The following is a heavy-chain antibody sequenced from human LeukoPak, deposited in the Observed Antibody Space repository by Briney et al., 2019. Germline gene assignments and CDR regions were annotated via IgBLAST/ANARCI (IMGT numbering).Heavy chain of an antibody. CDR3: ARVVPAAIFDY. Sequence: QTLSLTCAVSDGSISSGGYSWSWIRQPPGKGLEWIGYIYHSGSTYYNPSLKSRVTISVDRSKNQSSLKLSSVTAADTAVYYCARVVPAAIFDYWGQGTLVTVSS. J-gene: IGHJ4*02. CDR1: DGSISSGGYS. V-gene: IGHV4-30-2*01. D-gene: IGHD2-2*01. CDR2: IYHSGST.